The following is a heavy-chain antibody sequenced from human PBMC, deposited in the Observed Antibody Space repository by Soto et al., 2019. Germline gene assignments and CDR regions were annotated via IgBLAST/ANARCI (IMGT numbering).Heavy chain of an antibody. CDR1: GYSFTSDW. D-gene: IGHD3-10*01. Sequence: GESLKSSCKGSGYSFTSDWIGWARQMPGKGLEWMGIIYPGDSDTRYSPSFQGQVTISADKSISTAYLQWSSLKASDTAMYYCARSRYYGSGPYYYYYMDVWGKGTTVTVSS. V-gene: IGHV5-51*01. CDR2: IYPGDSDT. J-gene: IGHJ6*03. CDR3: ARSRYYGSGPYYYYYMDV.